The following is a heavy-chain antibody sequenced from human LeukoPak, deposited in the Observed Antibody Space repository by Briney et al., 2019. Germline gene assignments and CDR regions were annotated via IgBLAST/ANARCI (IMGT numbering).Heavy chain of an antibody. V-gene: IGHV3-7*03. J-gene: IGHJ4*02. Sequence: GGSLRLSCAASRFTFSSYWMSWVRQAPGKGLEWVANIKQDGSEKYYVDSVKGRFTISRDNAKNSLYLQLNSLRAEDTAVYYCARARGGYDFDYWGQGTLVTVSS. CDR3: ARARGGYDFDY. CDR1: RFTFSSYW. CDR2: IKQDGSEK. D-gene: IGHD5-12*01.